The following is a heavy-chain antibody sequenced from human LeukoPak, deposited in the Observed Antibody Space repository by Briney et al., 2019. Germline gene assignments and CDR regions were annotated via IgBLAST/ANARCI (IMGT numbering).Heavy chain of an antibody. V-gene: IGHV3-7*01. CDR3: AREDGYYGSGSFYGMDV. CDR1: GFTFSSYW. D-gene: IGHD3-10*01. CDR2: IKQDGSEK. J-gene: IGHJ6*02. Sequence: GGSLRLSCAASGFTFSSYWMSWVRQAPGKGLEWVANIKQDGSEKYYVDSVKGRFTISRDNAKNSLYLQMNNLRAEDTAVYYCAREDGYYGSGSFYGMDVWGQGTTVTVSS.